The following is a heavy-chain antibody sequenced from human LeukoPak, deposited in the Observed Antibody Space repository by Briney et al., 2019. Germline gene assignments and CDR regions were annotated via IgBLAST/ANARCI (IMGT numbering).Heavy chain of an antibody. CDR1: GFTFSSYA. D-gene: IGHD2-15*01. CDR3: AKGVLLIWIFDY. CDR2: ISGSGGST. Sequence: PGGSLRLSCAASGFTFSSYAMSWVRQAPGKGLEWVSAISGSGGSTYYADSVKGRFTISRDNSKNTLYLQMNSRRAEDTAVYYCAKGVLLIWIFDYWGQGTLVTVSS. J-gene: IGHJ4*02. V-gene: IGHV3-23*01.